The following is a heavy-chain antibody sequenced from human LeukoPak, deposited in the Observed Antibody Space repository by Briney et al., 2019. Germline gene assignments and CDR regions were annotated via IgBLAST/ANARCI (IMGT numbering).Heavy chain of an antibody. J-gene: IGHJ4*02. CDR1: GFTFDDYA. CDR2: ISWDGGST. D-gene: IGHD2-2*01. V-gene: IGHV3-43D*03. CDR3: AKAHSPHCSSTSCYPAFDY. Sequence: PGGSLRLSCAASGFTFDDYAMHWVRQAPGKGLEWVSLISWDGGSTYYADSVKGRFTISRDNSKKSLYLQMNSLRAEDTALYYCAKAHSPHCSSTSCYPAFDYWGQGTLVTVSS.